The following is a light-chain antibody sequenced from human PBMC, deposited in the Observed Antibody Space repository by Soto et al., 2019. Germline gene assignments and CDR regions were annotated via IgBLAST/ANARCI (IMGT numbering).Light chain of an antibody. CDR2: GAS. V-gene: IGKV3-20*01. CDR1: QSITTNS. J-gene: IGKJ2*01. Sequence: EIVLTQSPGTLSLSPGEGATLSCRASQSITTNSLAWYQQKPGQAPRLLIYGASNRAPGVPYRVSASGSGTDFTLSFSRLEPEDFAMYYCQQYVTPPYTFGQGTKLAIK. CDR3: QQYVTPPYT.